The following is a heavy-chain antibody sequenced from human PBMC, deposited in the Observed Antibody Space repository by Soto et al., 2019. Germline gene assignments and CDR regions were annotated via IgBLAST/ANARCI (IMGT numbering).Heavy chain of an antibody. CDR2: INTSGGAT. CDR3: ARDRGPSSGYYPYWFDP. Sequence: ASVKVSCKASGYTFTNHYIHWVRQAPGLGLEWMGIINTSGGATSYAQKFQDRVDMTRDTSTSTVYMELSSLRSEDTAVYYCARDRGPSSGYYPYWFDPWGQGTLVTVSS. V-gene: IGHV1-46*01. CDR1: GYTFTNHY. J-gene: IGHJ5*02. D-gene: IGHD3-22*01.